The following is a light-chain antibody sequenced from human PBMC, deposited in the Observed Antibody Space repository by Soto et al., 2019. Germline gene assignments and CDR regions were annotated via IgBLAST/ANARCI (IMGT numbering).Light chain of an antibody. J-gene: IGKJ1*01. V-gene: IGKV3-20*01. CDR1: QSVGSSY. Sequence: EIVLTQSPGTLSLSPGERATLSCRASQSVGSSYLAWYQQKPGQAPRLLIYGASSMATGIPDRFSGSGSGTDFTLTISRLEPEDFAVYYCQQYGSSPQTFGQGTKVEIK. CDR2: GAS. CDR3: QQYGSSPQT.